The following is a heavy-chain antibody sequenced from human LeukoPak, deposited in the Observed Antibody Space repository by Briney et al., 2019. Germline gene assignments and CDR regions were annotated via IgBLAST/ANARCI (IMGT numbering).Heavy chain of an antibody. V-gene: IGHV1-69*06. CDR2: IIPIFGTA. D-gene: IGHD2-2*01. J-gene: IGHJ4*02. CDR1: GGTFSSYA. Sequence: SVKVSCKASGGTFSSYAISWVRQAPGQGLEWMGGIIPIFGTANHAQKFQGRVTTTEDTSTDTAYMEPSSLRSEDTAVYYRATQSSTSPFGHYYWGQGTLVTVSS. CDR3: ATQSSTSPFGHYY.